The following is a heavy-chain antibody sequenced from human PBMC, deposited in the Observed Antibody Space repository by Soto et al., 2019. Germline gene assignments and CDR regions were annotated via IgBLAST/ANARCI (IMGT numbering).Heavy chain of an antibody. CDR2: IYWDADK. V-gene: IGHV2-5*02. CDR1: GFSLSTSGVG. Sequence: QLTLKESGPTLVKPTQTLTLTCTFSGFSLSTSGVGVGWIRQPPGKALEWLALIYWDADKRYSPSLKSRLTITKDTSKNQVVLTMTDMDPVDTATYYCAHSGGSGWVGGAFDIWGQGTMVTVSS. CDR3: AHSGGSGWVGGAFDI. J-gene: IGHJ3*02. D-gene: IGHD6-19*01.